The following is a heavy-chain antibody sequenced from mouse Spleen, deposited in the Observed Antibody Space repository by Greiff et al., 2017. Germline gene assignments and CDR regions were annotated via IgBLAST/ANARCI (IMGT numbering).Heavy chain of an antibody. CDR3: AREGYGSSYRYFDV. CDR1: GISITTGNYR. Sequence: EVQVVESGPGLVKPSQTVFLTCTVTGISITTGNYRWSWIRQFPGNKLEWIGYIYYSGTITYNPSLTSRTTITRDTPKNQFFLEMNSLTAEDTATYYCAREGYGSSYRYFDVWGAGTTVTVSS. J-gene: IGHJ1*01. CDR2: IYYSGTI. D-gene: IGHD1-1*01. V-gene: IGHV3-5*01.